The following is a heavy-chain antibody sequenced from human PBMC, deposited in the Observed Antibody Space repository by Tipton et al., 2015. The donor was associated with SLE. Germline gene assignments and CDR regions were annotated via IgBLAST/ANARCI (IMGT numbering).Heavy chain of an antibody. D-gene: IGHD6-13*01. CDR2: IYGSGST. V-gene: IGHV4-59*11. J-gene: IGHJ6*02. CDR3: ARDSAAAGYGMDV. Sequence: LRLSCTVSGGSISSHYWSWIRQPPGKGLEWIGYIYGSGSTNYNPSLKSRVTISVDTSKNQFSLKLSSVTAADTAVYYCARDSAAAGYGMDVWGQGTTVTVSS. CDR1: GGSISSHY.